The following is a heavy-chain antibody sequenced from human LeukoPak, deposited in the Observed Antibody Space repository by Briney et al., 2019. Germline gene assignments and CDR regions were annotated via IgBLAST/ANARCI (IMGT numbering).Heavy chain of an antibody. CDR1: GGSIRSYY. CDR3: AREGTDQYYYYYMDV. D-gene: IGHD3-10*01. V-gene: IGHV4-59*01. Sequence: SETLSLTCTVSGGSIRSYYWSWIRQPPGKGLEWSGYIYYSGSTNYNPSLKSRVTISVDTSKNQFSLKLSSVTAADTAVYYCAREGTDQYYYYYMDVWGKGTTVTVSS. CDR2: IYYSGST. J-gene: IGHJ6*03.